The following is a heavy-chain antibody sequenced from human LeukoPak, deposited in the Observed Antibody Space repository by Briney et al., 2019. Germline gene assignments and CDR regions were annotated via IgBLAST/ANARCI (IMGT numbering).Heavy chain of an antibody. Sequence: PGGSLRLSCAASGFTFSSYGMHWVRQAPGKGLEWVAVIWYDGSNKYYADSVKGRFTISRDNSKNTLYLQMNSLRAEDTAVYYCARVTTLYCSSTSCFSSAFDIWGQGTMVTVSS. CDR1: GFTFSSYG. CDR2: IWYDGSNK. CDR3: ARVTTLYCSSTSCFSSAFDI. J-gene: IGHJ3*02. D-gene: IGHD2-2*01. V-gene: IGHV3-33*01.